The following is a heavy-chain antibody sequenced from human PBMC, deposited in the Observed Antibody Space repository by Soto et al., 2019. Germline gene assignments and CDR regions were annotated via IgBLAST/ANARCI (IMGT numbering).Heavy chain of an antibody. J-gene: IGHJ4*02. CDR3: ARDQSSSWPDPLFEY. D-gene: IGHD6-13*01. CDR2: ISSSSSTI. V-gene: IGHV3-48*01. Sequence: GGSLRLSCAASGFTFSSYSMNWVRQAPGKGLEWVSYISSSSSTIYYADSVKGRFTISRDNAKNSLYLQMNSLRAEDTAVYYCARDQSSSWPDPLFEYWGQGTLVTVSS. CDR1: GFTFSSYS.